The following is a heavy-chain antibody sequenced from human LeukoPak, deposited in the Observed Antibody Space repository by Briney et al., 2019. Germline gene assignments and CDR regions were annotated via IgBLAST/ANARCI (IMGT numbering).Heavy chain of an antibody. CDR1: GGTFSSYA. J-gene: IGHJ6*02. V-gene: IGHV1-69*13. Sequence: SVKVSCKASGGTFSSYAISWVRQAPGQGLEWMGGIIPIFGTANYAQEFQGRVTITADESTSTAYMELSSLRSEDTAVYYCARAGTAMVNDYYYGMDVWGQGTTVTVSS. D-gene: IGHD5-18*01. CDR2: IIPIFGTA. CDR3: ARAGTAMVNDYYYGMDV.